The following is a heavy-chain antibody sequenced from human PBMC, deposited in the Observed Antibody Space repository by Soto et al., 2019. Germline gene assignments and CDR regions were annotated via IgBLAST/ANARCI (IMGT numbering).Heavy chain of an antibody. J-gene: IGHJ4*02. CDR3: ARPPRGVLLWFGELIH. Sequence: PGGSLRLSCAASGFTFSSYAMHWVRQAPGKGLEWVAVISYDGSNKYYADSVKGRFTISRDNSKNTLYLQMNSLRAEDTAVYYCARPPRGVLLWFGELIHWGQGTLVTVSS. D-gene: IGHD3-10*01. CDR1: GFTFSSYA. CDR2: ISYDGSNK. V-gene: IGHV3-30-3*01.